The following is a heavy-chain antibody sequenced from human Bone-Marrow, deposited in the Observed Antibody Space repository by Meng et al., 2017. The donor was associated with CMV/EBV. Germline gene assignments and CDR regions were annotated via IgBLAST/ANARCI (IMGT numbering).Heavy chain of an antibody. CDR1: GYSFTSYW. D-gene: IGHD5-24*01. CDR2: IIPIFGTA. V-gene: IGHV1-69*05. CDR3: AAGRDGYTFQH. Sequence: KISCKGSGYSFTSYWIGWVRQMPGKGLEWMGGIIPIFGTANYAQKFQGRVTITTDESTSTAYMELSSLRSEDTAVYYCAAGRDGYTFQHWGQGTLVTVSS. J-gene: IGHJ1*01.